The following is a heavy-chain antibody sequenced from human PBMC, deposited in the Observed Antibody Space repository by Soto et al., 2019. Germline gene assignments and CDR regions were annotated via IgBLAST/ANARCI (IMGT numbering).Heavy chain of an antibody. CDR2: LGAADDP. J-gene: IGHJ6*02. CDR1: GFTFSAYD. Sequence: ESGGGVVQPGGSLRLSCAASGFTFSAYDMHWVRQVPGKGLEWVSALGAADDPYYLRSVKGRFTISRENAKNSLYLQMNGLRAGDTAVYYCARAYSGRLPRRADYYYALDVWGQGTTVTVSS. V-gene: IGHV3-13*05. D-gene: IGHD2-15*01. CDR3: ARAYSGRLPRRADYYYALDV.